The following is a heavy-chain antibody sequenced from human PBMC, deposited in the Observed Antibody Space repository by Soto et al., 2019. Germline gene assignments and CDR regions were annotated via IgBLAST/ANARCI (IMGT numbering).Heavy chain of an antibody. D-gene: IGHD6-13*01. CDR3: AKGGYSSSWYPDQAFDY. CDR1: GFTFRSYA. CDR2: ISGSGGST. J-gene: IGHJ4*02. Sequence: GGSLRLSCAASGFTFRSYAMSWVRQAPGKGLEWVSAISGSGGSTYYADSVKGRFTISRDNSKNTLDLQMNSLRAEDTAVCYCAKGGYSSSWYPDQAFDYWGQGTLVTVSS. V-gene: IGHV3-23*01.